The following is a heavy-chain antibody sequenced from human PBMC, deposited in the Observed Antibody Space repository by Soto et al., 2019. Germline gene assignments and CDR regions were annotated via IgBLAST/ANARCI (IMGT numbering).Heavy chain of an antibody. CDR1: GGTFSSDA. J-gene: IGHJ4*02. V-gene: IGHV1-69*06. CDR3: ARGIRDSSGWDFDY. CDR2: IIPMFGSP. D-gene: IGHD6-19*01. Sequence: QVQLEQSGAEVKKPGSSVKVSCKASGGTFSSDAISWVRQAPGQGLEWMGAIIPMFGSPNDAQKFQGRVAITADKLTSTVYLELSSLTSDDPAMYYCARGIRDSSGWDFDYWGQGTLVTVSS.